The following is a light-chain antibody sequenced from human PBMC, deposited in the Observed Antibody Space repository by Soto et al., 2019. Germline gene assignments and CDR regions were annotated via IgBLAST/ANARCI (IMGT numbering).Light chain of an antibody. CDR1: QSVRSNF. CDR2: GAS. J-gene: IGKJ1*01. CDR3: QRYDSLRT. V-gene: IGKV3-20*01. Sequence: IVLTQSPGTLSLSPGERATLSCRASQSVRSNFLAWYQQKPGQAPRLLIYGASNRPTGIPDRFSGSGSGTDFTLTITRLEAEDFAMYYCQRYDSLRTVGQGTKVEI.